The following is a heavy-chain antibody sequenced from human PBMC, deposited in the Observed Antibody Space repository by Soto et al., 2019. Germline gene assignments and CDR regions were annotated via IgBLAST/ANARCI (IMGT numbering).Heavy chain of an antibody. Sequence: QVQLVQSGAEVKKPGASVKVSCKASGYTFTSYYMHWVRQAPGQGLEWMGIINPSGGSTSYAQKFQGGVTMTRETSTSTVYMELGSLRSEDTAVYYWARESGGGAFDYWGQGTLVTVSS. CDR2: INPSGGST. D-gene: IGHD3-10*01. CDR1: GYTFTSYY. V-gene: IGHV1-46*01. J-gene: IGHJ4*02. CDR3: ARESGGGAFDY.